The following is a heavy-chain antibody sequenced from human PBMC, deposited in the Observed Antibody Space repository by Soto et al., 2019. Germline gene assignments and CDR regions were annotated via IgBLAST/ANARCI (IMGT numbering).Heavy chain of an antibody. CDR3: ARGASPLIDY. J-gene: IGHJ4*02. V-gene: IGHV1-3*01. CDR1: GGTFSSYT. Sequence: GASVNVSCKASGGTFSSYTISWVRQAPGQGLEWMGRINASNGKTKYSQKFQGRVTITRDKSASTAYMELSSLRSEDTAVYYCARGASPLIDYWGQGTLVTVSS. CDR2: INASNGKT.